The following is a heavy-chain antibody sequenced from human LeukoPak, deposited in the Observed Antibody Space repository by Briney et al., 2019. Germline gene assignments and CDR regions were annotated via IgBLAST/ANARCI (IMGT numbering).Heavy chain of an antibody. D-gene: IGHD2-2*01. J-gene: IGHJ4*02. CDR3: ARDGAPDAHCSSTSCAIR. V-gene: IGHV3-7*01. CDR1: GFTFSTYW. Sequence: GGSLRLSCAVSGFTFSTYWMSWLRQAPGKGLEWVANIKLDGNEKYYVDSVKGRFTISRDNAKNSLYLQMNSLRAEDTAVYYCARDGAPDAHCSSTSCAIRWGQGTLVTVSS. CDR2: IKLDGNEK.